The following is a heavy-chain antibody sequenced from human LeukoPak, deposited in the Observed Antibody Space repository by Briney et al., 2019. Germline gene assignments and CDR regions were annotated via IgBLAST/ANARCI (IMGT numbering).Heavy chain of an antibody. J-gene: IGHJ6*02. Sequence: SQTLSLTCTVSGGSISGGGYYWSWIRQPPGKGLEWIGYIYYSGSTNYNPSLKSRVTISVDTSKNQFSLKLSSVTAADTAVYYCARSSGYEEYYYYGMDVWGQGTTVTVSS. CDR2: IYYSGST. CDR3: ARSSGYEEYYYYGMDV. CDR1: GGSISGGGYY. D-gene: IGHD3-3*01. V-gene: IGHV4-61*08.